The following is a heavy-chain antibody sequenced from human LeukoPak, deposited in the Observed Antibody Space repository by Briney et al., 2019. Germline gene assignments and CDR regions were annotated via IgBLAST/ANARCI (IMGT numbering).Heavy chain of an antibody. J-gene: IGHJ4*02. D-gene: IGHD6-6*01. CDR2: INHSGST. CDR3: ARGGIAARRRSIDY. Sequence: SETLSLTCAVYGGSFSGYYWSWIRQPPGKGLEWIGVINHSGSTNYNPSLKSRVTISVDTSKNQFSLKLSSVTAADTAVYYCARGGIAARRRSIDYWGQGTLVTVSS. CDR1: GGSFSGYY. V-gene: IGHV4-34*01.